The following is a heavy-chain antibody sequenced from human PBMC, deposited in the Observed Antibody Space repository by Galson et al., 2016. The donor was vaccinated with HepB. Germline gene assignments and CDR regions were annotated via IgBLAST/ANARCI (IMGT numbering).Heavy chain of an antibody. CDR2: ITAGGDAT. D-gene: IGHD3-16*01. CDR3: GKHGGFDY. CDR1: GFSFSTSG. J-gene: IGHJ4*02. Sequence: SLRLSCAASGFSFSTSGMSWVRQTPGRGLEWVSGITAGGDATHYADFVKGRFTISRDNSKNTLYLYMNSLSAGDTAVYYCGKHGGFDYWGQGALVTVSS. V-gene: IGHV3-23*01.